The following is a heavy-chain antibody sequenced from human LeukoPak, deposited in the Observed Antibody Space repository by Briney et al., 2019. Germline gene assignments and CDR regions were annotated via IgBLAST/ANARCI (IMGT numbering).Heavy chain of an antibody. D-gene: IGHD4-11*01. Sequence: ASVKVSCKASGYTFTGYYMHWVRQAPGQGLEWMGWINPNSGGTNYAQKFQGRVTMTRDTSISTAYMELSRLRSDDTAVYYCARDGSSGNYVPEGYNWFDPWGQGTLVTVSS. CDR1: GYTFTGYY. V-gene: IGHV1-2*02. J-gene: IGHJ5*02. CDR3: ARDGSSGNYVPEGYNWFDP. CDR2: INPNSGGT.